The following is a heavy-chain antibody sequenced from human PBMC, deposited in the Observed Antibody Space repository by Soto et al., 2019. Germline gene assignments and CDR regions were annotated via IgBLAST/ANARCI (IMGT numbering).Heavy chain of an antibody. CDR2: INAGNGNT. Sequence: ASVKVSCKASGYTFTSYAMHWVRQAPGQRLEWMGWINAGNGNTKYSQKFQGRVTITRDTSASTAYMELSSLRAEDTAVYYCLKDADTDRAKDGDRLRWYQVDLWGQGTLVTVSS. CDR3: LKDADTDRAKDGDRLRWYQVDL. J-gene: IGHJ5*02. V-gene: IGHV1-3*01. D-gene: IGHD4-17*01. CDR1: GYTFTSYA.